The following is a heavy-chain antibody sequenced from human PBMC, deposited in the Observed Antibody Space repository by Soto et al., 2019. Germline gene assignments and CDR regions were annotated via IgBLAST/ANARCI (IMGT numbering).Heavy chain of an antibody. D-gene: IGHD5-18*01. CDR2: ASAYNGNT. J-gene: IGHJ4*02. V-gene: IGHV1-18*04. CDR3: ARDVGYGLIDY. CDR1: GYTFSNYG. Sequence: ASVKVSCKASGYTFSNYGITWVRQAPGQGLEWMGWASAYNGNTHYALKFEGRVTMTTDTSTSTAYMELRSLRSDDTAVYYCARDVGYGLIDYWGQGTLVTVSS.